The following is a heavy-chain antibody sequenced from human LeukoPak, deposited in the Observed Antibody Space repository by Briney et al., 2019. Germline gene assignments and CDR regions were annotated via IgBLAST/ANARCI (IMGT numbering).Heavy chain of an antibody. CDR2: ISGSGGST. V-gene: IGHV3-23*01. Sequence: PGGSLTLSCAASGFTFSSYAMSWVRQAPGKGLEWVSAISGSGGSTYYADSVKGRFTISRDNSKNTLYLQMNSLRAEDTAVYYCAKIGVATILFDYWGQGTLVTVSS. CDR1: GFTFSSYA. J-gene: IGHJ4*02. CDR3: AKIGVATILFDY. D-gene: IGHD5-12*01.